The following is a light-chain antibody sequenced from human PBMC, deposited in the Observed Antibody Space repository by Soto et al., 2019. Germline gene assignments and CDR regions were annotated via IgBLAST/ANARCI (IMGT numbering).Light chain of an antibody. CDR1: XSNIGSNT. CDR2: NND. Sequence: QSVLTQPPSASGTPGQTXXXXCSGSXSNIGSNTVNWYQQLPGTAPKLLISNNDQRPSGVPDRFSGSKSGTSASLAISGLQSEDETDYYCAAWDDGLRGWVFGGGTKPTVL. V-gene: IGLV1-44*01. J-gene: IGLJ3*02. CDR3: AAWDDGLRGWV.